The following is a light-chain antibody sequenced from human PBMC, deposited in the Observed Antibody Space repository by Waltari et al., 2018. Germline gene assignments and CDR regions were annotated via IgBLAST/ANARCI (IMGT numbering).Light chain of an antibody. CDR3: QASDSSTVV. CDR2: QET. J-gene: IGLJ2*01. CDR1: KLGEKK. Sequence: SYELTQQPSVSVSPGKTASITCSGDKLGEKKVWWSQQQPGQSPVGFIYQETKRPSGITELFSGTNSGNTATLTISGAQAMDEADYYCQASDSSTVVVGGGTRLTVL. V-gene: IGLV3-1*01.